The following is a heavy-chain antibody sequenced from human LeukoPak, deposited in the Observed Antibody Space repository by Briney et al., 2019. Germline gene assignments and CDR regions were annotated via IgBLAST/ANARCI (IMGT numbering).Heavy chain of an antibody. CDR3: ARDRAVGFGEFDY. Sequence: PSETLSLTCTVSGGSISSSSYYWGWIRQPPGKGLEWIGSIYYSGSTYYNPSLKSRVTISVDTSKNQFSLKLSSVTAADTAVYYCARDRAVGFGEFDYWGQGTLVTVSS. CDR2: IYYSGST. V-gene: IGHV4-39*07. D-gene: IGHD3-10*01. CDR1: GGSISSSSYY. J-gene: IGHJ4*02.